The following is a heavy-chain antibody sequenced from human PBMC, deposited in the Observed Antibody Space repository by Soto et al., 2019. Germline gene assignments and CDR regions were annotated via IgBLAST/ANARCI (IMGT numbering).Heavy chain of an antibody. Sequence: QVQLVQSGAEVKKPGSSVKVSCKASGDTFSSYVISWVRQAPGQGLEWMGGTIPIFGTANYAQNFQGRVTISADRRTMTAYVQTGSLSCEDTEVYECASVVMVAVTVYWGQGT. D-gene: IGHD2-21*01. V-gene: IGHV1-69*14. J-gene: IGHJ4*02. CDR1: GDTFSSYV. CDR3: ASVVMVAVTVY. CDR2: TIPIFGTA.